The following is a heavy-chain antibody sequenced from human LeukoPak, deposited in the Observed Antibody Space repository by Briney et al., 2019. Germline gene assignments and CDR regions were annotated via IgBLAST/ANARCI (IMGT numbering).Heavy chain of an antibody. J-gene: IGHJ5*02. Sequence: SETLSLTCAVYGGSFSGYYWSWIRQPPGKGLEWIGEINHSGSTNYNPSLKSRVTISVDTSKNQFSLKLTSVTAADTAVYYCARDTGQYAPGTPGFTRFDPWGQGALVTVSS. CDR3: ARDTGQYAPGTPGFTRFDP. D-gene: IGHD3-10*01. CDR2: INHSGST. V-gene: IGHV4-34*01. CDR1: GGSFSGYY.